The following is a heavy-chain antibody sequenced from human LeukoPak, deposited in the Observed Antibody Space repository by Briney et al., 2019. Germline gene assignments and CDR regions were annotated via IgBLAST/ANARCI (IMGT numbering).Heavy chain of an antibody. CDR3: ARWRALAALDY. Sequence: QPPXXXLEWIGEINHSGSTNYNPSLKSRVTISVDTSKNQFSLKLSSVTAADTAVYYCARWRALAALDYWGQGTLVTVSS. V-gene: IGHV4-34*01. CDR2: INHSGST. J-gene: IGHJ4*02. D-gene: IGHD6-6*01.